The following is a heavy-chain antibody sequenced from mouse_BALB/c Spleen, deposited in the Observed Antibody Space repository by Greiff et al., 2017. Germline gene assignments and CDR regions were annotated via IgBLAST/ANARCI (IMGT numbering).Heavy chain of an antibody. CDR1: GFTFSSFG. Sequence: EVQLVESGGGLVQPGGSRKLSCAASGFTFSSFGMHWVRQAPEKGLEWVAYISSGSSTIYYADTVKGRFTISRDNPENTLFLQMTSLRSEDTAMYYCARVARATDWFAYWGQGTLVTVSA. D-gene: IGHD3-1*01. J-gene: IGHJ3*01. CDR2: ISSGSSTI. CDR3: ARVARATDWFAY. V-gene: IGHV5-17*02.